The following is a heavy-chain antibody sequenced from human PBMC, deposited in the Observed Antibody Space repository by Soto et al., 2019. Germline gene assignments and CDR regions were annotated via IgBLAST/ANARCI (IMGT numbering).Heavy chain of an antibody. D-gene: IGHD1-20*01. CDR3: VRPPDSWNPFDH. CDR2: IYPRDTYA. J-gene: IGHJ4*02. CDR1: GYNFPGYG. Sequence: GESLKISCKGSGYNFPGYGIGWVRQMPGKGLECMGIIYPRDTYAKYSPSFQDQVTMSADKSISTAYLQWSSLKASDTALYYCVRPPDSWNPFDHWGQGTRVTVYS. V-gene: IGHV5-51*01.